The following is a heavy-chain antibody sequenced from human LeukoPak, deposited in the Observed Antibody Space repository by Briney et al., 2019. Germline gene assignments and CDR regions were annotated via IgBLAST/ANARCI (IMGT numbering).Heavy chain of an antibody. J-gene: IGHJ5*02. V-gene: IGHV4-30-2*01. CDR1: GGSISSGGYY. CDR3: ANLKVVAGHP. D-gene: IGHD3-22*01. Sequence: PSETLSLTCTVSGGSISSGGYYWSWIRQPPGKGLEWIGYIYHSGSTYYNPSLKSRVTISVDRSKNQFSLKLSSVTAADTAVYYCANLKVVAGHPWGQGTLVTVSS. CDR2: IYHSGST.